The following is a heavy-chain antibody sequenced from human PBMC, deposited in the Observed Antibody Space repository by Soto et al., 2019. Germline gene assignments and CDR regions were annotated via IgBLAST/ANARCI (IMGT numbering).Heavy chain of an antibody. CDR3: ARGAMGNYYNDY. V-gene: IGHV3-74*01. D-gene: IGHD3-10*01. CDR1: GFTFSSYW. Sequence: EVQLVESGGGLVQSGGSLRLSCAASGFTFSSYWMHWVRQPPGKGLVWVSRIKGDGISTNYADSVKGRFTISRDNAKDTVFLQMNGLSADDTAVYYCARGAMGNYYNDYWGQGTLVTVSS. J-gene: IGHJ4*02. CDR2: IKGDGIST.